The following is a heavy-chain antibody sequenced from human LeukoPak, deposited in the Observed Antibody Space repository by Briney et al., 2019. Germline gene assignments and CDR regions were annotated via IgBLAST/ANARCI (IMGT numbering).Heavy chain of an antibody. CDR3: ARHCPYSSAWFLPYYDY. V-gene: IGHV4-59*08. D-gene: IGHD6-13*01. CDR1: GGSISSYY. Sequence: PSETLSLTCTVSGGSISSYYWSWIRQPPGKGLEWIGSIYYSGSTYYNPSLKSRVTISVDTSKNQFSLRLSSVTAADTAVYYCARHCPYSSAWFLPYYDYWGQGTLVTVSS. CDR2: IYYSGST. J-gene: IGHJ4*02.